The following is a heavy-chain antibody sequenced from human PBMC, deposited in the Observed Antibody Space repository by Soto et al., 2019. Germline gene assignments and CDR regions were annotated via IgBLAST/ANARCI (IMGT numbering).Heavy chain of an antibody. D-gene: IGHD3-3*01. V-gene: IGHV1-3*01. CDR1: GYIFTRYT. J-gene: IGHJ4*01. Sequence: SVKGSCKAFGYIFTRYTIHWVRQASGQSLEWMGWINGGSGNTPYSQHFQGRVTISRETSASIAYMGLSSLRSEDTAVYYGARGPCMTMFELLKEAFVYWGQ. CDR2: INGGSGNT. CDR3: ARGPCMTMFELLKEAFVY.